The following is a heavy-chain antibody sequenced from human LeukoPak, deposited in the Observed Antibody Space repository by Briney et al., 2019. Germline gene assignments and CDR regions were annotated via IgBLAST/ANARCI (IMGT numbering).Heavy chain of an antibody. J-gene: IGHJ4*02. CDR3: AKDLAYDSSGYSK. CDR1: GFTFSSYA. Sequence: GGSLRLSCAASGFTFSSYAMSWVRQAPGKGLEWVSAISGSGGSTYYADSVKDRFTISRDNSKNTLYLQMNSLRAEDTAVYYCAKDLAYDSSGYSKWGQGTLVTVSS. D-gene: IGHD3-22*01. V-gene: IGHV3-23*01. CDR2: ISGSGGST.